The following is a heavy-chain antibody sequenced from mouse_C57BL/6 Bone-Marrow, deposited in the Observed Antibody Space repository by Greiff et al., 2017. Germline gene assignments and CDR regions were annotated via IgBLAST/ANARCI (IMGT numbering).Heavy chain of an antibody. CDR2: INPGSGST. CDR1: GYTFTSYW. CDR3: ARRRVLYGSFDY. Sequence: QVQLQQPGPELVKPGASVKMSCKASGYTFTSYWITWVKQRPGKGLEWIGDINPGSGSTNYNEKFKSKATLTVDTSSSPAYMQLSSLTSEGSAVYYCARRRVLYGSFDYWGRGTTLTGSS. D-gene: IGHD1-1*01. V-gene: IGHV1-55*01. J-gene: IGHJ2*01.